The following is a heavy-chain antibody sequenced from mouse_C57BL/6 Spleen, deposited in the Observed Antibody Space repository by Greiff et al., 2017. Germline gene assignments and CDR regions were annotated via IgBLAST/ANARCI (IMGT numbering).Heavy chain of an antibody. V-gene: IGHV5-6*02. Sequence: EVKLMESGGDLVKPGGSLKLSCAASGFTFSSYGMSWVRQTPDKRLEWVATISSGGSYTYYPDSVKGRFTISRDNAKNTLYLQMSSLKSEDTAMYYCARRRGTTVVGAMDYWGQGTSVTVSS. J-gene: IGHJ4*01. CDR1: GFTFSSYG. CDR2: ISSGGSYT. CDR3: ARRRGTTVVGAMDY. D-gene: IGHD1-1*01.